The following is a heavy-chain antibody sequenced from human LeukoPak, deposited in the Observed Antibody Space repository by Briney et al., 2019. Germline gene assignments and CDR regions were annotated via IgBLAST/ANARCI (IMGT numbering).Heavy chain of an antibody. CDR2: ISLSGYDI. J-gene: IGHJ6*02. CDR3: ARPFADYEVGDYYYYGMDV. Sequence: GRSLRLSCAASGLTFIRNSMNWVRQPPGKGLELVSSISLSGYDIYYADSVKGRFTISRDNAKNSLYLQMNSLRAEDTAVYYCARPFADYEVGDYYYYGMDVWGQGTTVTVSS. CDR1: GLTFIRNS. V-gene: IGHV3-21*01. D-gene: IGHD4-17*01.